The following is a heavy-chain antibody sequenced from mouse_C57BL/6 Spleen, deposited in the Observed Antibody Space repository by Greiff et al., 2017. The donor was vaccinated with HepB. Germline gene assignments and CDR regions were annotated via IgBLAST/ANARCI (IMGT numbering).Heavy chain of an antibody. D-gene: IGHD2-3*01. CDR3: ARGGMVRNWYFDV. V-gene: IGHV5-17*01. Sequence: DVKLVESGGGLVKPGGSLKLSCAASGLTFSDYGMHWVRQAPEKGLEWVAYISSGSSTIYYADTVKGRFTISRDNAKNTLFLQMTSLRSEDTAMYYCARGGMVRNWYFDVWGTGTTVTVSS. CDR2: ISSGSSTI. J-gene: IGHJ1*03. CDR1: GLTFSDYG.